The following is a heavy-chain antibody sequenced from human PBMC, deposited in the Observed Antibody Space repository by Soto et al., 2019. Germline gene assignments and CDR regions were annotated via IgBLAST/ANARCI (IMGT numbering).Heavy chain of an antibody. Sequence: ASVKVSCKASGYTFTSYYMHWVRQAPGQGLEWMGIINPSGGSTSYAQKFQGRVTMTRDTSTSTVYMELSSLSSEDTALYYCASSGRDLGSSSPKGKNSCSYYGLDVWGQGTTVTVSS. CDR3: ASSGRDLGSSSPKGKNSCSYYGLDV. J-gene: IGHJ6*02. V-gene: IGHV1-46*01. D-gene: IGHD6-13*01. CDR2: INPSGGST. CDR1: GYTFTSYY.